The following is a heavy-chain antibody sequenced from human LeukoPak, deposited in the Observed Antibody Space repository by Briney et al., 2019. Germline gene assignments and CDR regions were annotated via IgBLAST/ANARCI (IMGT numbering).Heavy chain of an antibody. D-gene: IGHD3-3*01. Sequence: GGSLRLSXAASGFTFSSYEMNWVRQAPGKGLEWVSYISSSGSTIYYADSVKGRFTISRDNAKNSLYLQMNSLRAEDTAVYYCASSYYDFWSGYSLSYYFDYWGQGTLVTVSS. CDR1: GFTFSSYE. V-gene: IGHV3-48*03. CDR3: ASSYYDFWSGYSLSYYFDY. J-gene: IGHJ4*02. CDR2: ISSSGSTI.